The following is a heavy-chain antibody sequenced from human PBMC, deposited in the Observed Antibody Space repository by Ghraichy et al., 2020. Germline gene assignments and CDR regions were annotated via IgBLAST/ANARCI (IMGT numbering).Heavy chain of an antibody. D-gene: IGHD3-3*01. CDR3: ARGTYYDFWSGPNFDY. Sequence: GSLRLSCAASGFTFSSYGMHWVRQAPGKGLEWVAVIWYDGSNKYYADSVKGRFTISRDNSKNTLYLQMNSLRAEDTAVYYCARGTYYDFWSGPNFDYWGQGTLVTVSS. CDR2: IWYDGSNK. J-gene: IGHJ4*02. CDR1: GFTFSSYG. V-gene: IGHV3-33*01.